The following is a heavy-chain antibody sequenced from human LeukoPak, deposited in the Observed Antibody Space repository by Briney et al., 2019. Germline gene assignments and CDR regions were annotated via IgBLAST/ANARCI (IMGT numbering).Heavy chain of an antibody. CDR1: GGSIINYY. D-gene: IGHD6-19*01. CDR3: ARVGVSSGWSFDY. V-gene: IGHV4-4*07. Sequence: SETLSLTCSVAGGSIINYYWSWIRQSAGTGLEWVGRIYIAGSTTYNPSLQSRLSMSVDTSKNQFSLKLSSVTAADTAVYYCARVGVSSGWSFDYWGQGILVAVSS. J-gene: IGHJ4*02. CDR2: IYIAGST.